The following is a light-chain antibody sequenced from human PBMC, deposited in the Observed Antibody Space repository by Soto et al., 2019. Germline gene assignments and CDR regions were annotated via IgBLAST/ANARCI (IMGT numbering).Light chain of an antibody. V-gene: IGLV2-14*01. CDR3: SSNTSSGTYV. Sequence: QSVLTQPASVSGSPGQSITISCTGTSSDVGDYNYVSWYLQYPGKAPKLMIYEVSNRPSGVSNRFSGSKSGNTASLTISGLQDEAEDDYYCSSNTSSGTYVFGTGTKVTVL. J-gene: IGLJ1*01. CDR2: EVS. CDR1: SSDVGDYNY.